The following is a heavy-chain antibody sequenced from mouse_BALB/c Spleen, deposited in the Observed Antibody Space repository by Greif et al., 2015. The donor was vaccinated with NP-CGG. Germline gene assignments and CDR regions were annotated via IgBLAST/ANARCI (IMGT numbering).Heavy chain of an antibody. V-gene: IGHV5-4*02. Sequence: EVMLVESGGGLVKPGGSLKLSCAASGFTFSDYYMYWVRQTPEKRLEWVATISDGGSYTYYPDSVKGRFTISRDNAKNNLYLQMSSLKSEDTAMYYCARTGFDYWGQGTTLTVSS. J-gene: IGHJ2*01. D-gene: IGHD4-1*01. CDR1: GFTFSDYY. CDR2: ISDGGSYT. CDR3: ARTGFDY.